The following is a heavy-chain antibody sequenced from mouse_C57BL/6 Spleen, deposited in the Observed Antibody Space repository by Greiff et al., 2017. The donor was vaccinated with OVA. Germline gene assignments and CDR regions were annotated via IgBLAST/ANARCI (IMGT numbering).Heavy chain of an antibody. Sequence: VQLQPSGPELVKPGASVKISCKASGYAFSSSWMNWVKQRPGQGLEWIGRIYTGDGDTNYNGKFKGKAPLTADQSSSTAYMQLSSLTSKVSAVCISANYTTVVAPYAMDYWGQGTSVTVSS. J-gene: IGHJ4*01. D-gene: IGHD1-1*01. CDR3: ANYTTVVAPYAMDY. CDR2: IYTGDGDT. V-gene: IGHV1-82*01. CDR1: GYAFSSSW.